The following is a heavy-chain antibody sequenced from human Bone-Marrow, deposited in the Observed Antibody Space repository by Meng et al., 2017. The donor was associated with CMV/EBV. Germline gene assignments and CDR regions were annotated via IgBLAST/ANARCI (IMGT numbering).Heavy chain of an antibody. CDR2: IKSKTDGGTT. CDR1: GFTFSNAW. V-gene: IGHV3-15*01. Sequence: GGSLRLSCAASGFTFSNAWMSWVRQAPGKGLEWVGRIKSKTDGGTTDYAAPVKGRFTISRDDSKNTLYLQMNSLKTEDTAVYYCTRLGYCSSTSCSCRNWGQGTLVTVSS. CDR3: TRLGYCSSTSCSCRN. D-gene: IGHD2-2*01. J-gene: IGHJ4*02.